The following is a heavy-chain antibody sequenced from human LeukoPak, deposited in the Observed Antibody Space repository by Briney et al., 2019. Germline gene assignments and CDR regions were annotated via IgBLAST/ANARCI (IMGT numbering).Heavy chain of an antibody. Sequence: GGSLRLSFAASGFTFSSYSMNWVRQAPGKGLEWVSYISSSSSTIYYADSVKGRFTISRDNAKNSLYLQMNSLRAEDTAVYYCAREGGREEFDYWGQGTLVTVSS. CDR2: ISSSSSTI. J-gene: IGHJ4*02. CDR3: AREGGREEFDY. CDR1: GFTFSSYS. V-gene: IGHV3-48*04. D-gene: IGHD2/OR15-2a*01.